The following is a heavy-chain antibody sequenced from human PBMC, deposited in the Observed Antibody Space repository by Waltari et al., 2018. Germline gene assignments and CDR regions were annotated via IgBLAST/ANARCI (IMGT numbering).Heavy chain of an antibody. CDR2: IGGRVPNT. CDR3: ARVKDGRGWFLYYGMDV. J-gene: IGHJ6*02. CDR1: GFPFSDYA. Sequence: EVQLLESGGGLVHPGGSLRLSCAASGFPFSDYAMSWVRQAPGKGLEWDSDIGGRVPNTYYAESVKGRFTLSRDNSKNALYLQMIGLRAEDTAVYYCARVKDGRGWFLYYGMDVWGQGTTVTVSS. D-gene: IGHD6-19*01. V-gene: IGHV3-23*01.